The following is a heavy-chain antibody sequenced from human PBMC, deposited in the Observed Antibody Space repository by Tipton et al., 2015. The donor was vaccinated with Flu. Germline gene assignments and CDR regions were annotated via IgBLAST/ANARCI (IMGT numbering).Heavy chain of an antibody. D-gene: IGHD6-25*01. CDR3: ARMPARSGDY. V-gene: IGHV4-38-2*01. CDR2: IYHSGST. CDR1: GYSISSGYY. J-gene: IGHJ4*02. Sequence: TLSLTCAVSGYSISSGYYWGWIRQPPGEGLEWIGSIYHSGSTYYNPSLKSRVTISVDTSKNQFSLKLSSVTAADTAVYYCARMPARSGDYWGQGTLVTVSS.